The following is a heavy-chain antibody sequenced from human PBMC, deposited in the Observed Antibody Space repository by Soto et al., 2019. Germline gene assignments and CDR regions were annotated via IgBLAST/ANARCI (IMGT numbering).Heavy chain of an antibody. CDR3: ALSGGYGYFYYYMDV. Sequence: QLQLQESCPGLVKPSETLSLTCTVSGASISSSSYYWGWIRQPPGKGLEWIGSFYYSGSTYYNPSLKSRGTISVDTSKNQFSLKLSSVTAADTAVYHCALSGGYGYFYYYMDVWGKGTTVTVSS. CDR2: FYYSGST. J-gene: IGHJ6*03. CDR1: GASISSSSYY. D-gene: IGHD6-19*01. V-gene: IGHV4-39*01.